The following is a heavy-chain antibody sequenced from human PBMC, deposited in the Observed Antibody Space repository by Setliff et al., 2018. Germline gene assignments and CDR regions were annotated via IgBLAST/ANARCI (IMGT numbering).Heavy chain of an antibody. D-gene: IGHD2-8*02. J-gene: IGHJ4*02. Sequence: GGSMRLSCAASGFTFSAAWMTWLRLGPGKGLEWVALIKGPGATDYSASVKDRFTISRDNSKNILYLQMNNLRSEDTAVYYCAADFPGGAFPFDYFGQGTMVTVSS. CDR3: AADFPGGAFPFDY. CDR1: GFTFSAAW. CDR2: IKGPGAT. V-gene: IGHV3-15*01.